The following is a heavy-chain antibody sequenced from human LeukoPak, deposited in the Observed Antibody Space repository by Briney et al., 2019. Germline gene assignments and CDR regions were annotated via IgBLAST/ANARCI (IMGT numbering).Heavy chain of an antibody. J-gene: IGHJ4*02. CDR3: AREFSGSAFDY. CDR1: GGSFSGYY. CDR2: INHSGST. V-gene: IGHV4-34*01. Sequence: PSETLSLTXAVYGGSFSGYYWSWIRQPPGKGLEWIGEINHSGSTNYNPSLKSRVTISVDTSKNQFSLKLSSVTAADTAVYYCAREFSGSAFDYWGQGTLVAVSS. D-gene: IGHD3-10*01.